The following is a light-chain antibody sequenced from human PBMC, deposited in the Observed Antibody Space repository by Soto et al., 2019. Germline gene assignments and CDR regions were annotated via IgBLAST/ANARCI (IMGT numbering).Light chain of an antibody. CDR3: AAWDDSLNGPV. Sequence: QLVLTQPPSASGTPGQRVTISCSGSSSNIGSNTVHWYQQFPGTAPKLLIYTNNQRPSGVPDRFSGSKSGTSASLAINGLQSEDEADYYCAAWDDSLNGPVFGGGTKVTVL. CDR1: SSNIGSNT. V-gene: IGLV1-44*01. J-gene: IGLJ3*02. CDR2: TNN.